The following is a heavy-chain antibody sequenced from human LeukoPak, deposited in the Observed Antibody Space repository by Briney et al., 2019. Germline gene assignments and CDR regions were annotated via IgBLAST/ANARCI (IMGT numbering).Heavy chain of an antibody. V-gene: IGHV1-24*01. Sequence: ASVKVSCKVSGCTLTELSMHWVRQAPGKGLEWMGGFDPEDGETIYAQKFQGRVTMTEDTSTDTAYMELSSLRSEDTAVYYCATDKGSGFPRVDYWGQGTLVTVSS. D-gene: IGHD3-22*01. J-gene: IGHJ4*02. CDR2: FDPEDGET. CDR3: ATDKGSGFPRVDY. CDR1: GCTLTELS.